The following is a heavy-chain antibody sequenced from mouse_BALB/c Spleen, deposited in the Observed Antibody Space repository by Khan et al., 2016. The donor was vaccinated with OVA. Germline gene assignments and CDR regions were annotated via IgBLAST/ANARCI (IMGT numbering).Heavy chain of an antibody. D-gene: IGHD1-2*01. V-gene: IGHV3-2*02. J-gene: IGHJ2*01. Sequence: EVQLQESGPGLVKPSQSLSLTCTVTGYSITSGYGWNWIRQFPGNKLEWMGYISYSGSTNDNPSLKSRISITRDTSKNQFFLQLNSVTTEDTATHYCARTARIKYWGEGTTLTVSS. CDR2: ISYSGST. CDR3: ARTARIKY. CDR1: GYSITSGYG.